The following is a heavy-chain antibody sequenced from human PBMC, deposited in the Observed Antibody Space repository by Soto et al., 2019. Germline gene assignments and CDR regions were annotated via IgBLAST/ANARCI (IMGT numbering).Heavy chain of an antibody. CDR2: IYHSGST. CDR3: AREFSDIVVVPAAHRNNWFDP. Sequence: ASETLSLTCAVSGGSISSSNWWSWVRQPPGKGLEWIGEIYHSGSTNYNPSLKSRVTISVDKSKNQFSLKLSSVTAADTAVYYCAREFSDIVVVPAAHRNNWFDPWGQGTLVTVSS. CDR1: GGSISSSNW. J-gene: IGHJ5*02. D-gene: IGHD2-2*01. V-gene: IGHV4-4*02.